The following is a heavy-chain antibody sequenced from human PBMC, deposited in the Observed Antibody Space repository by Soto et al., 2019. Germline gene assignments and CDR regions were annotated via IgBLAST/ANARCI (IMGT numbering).Heavy chain of an antibody. J-gene: IGHJ6*02. V-gene: IGHV4-34*01. CDR2: INHSGST. CDR1: GGSFSCYY. CDR3: ARARSSWYFDGWAYYYYGMDV. D-gene: IGHD6-13*01. Sequence: PSETLSLTCAVYGGSFSCYYWSWIRQPPGKGLEWIGEINHSGSTNYNPSLKSRVTISVDTSKNQFSLKLSSVTAADTAVYYCARARSSWYFDGWAYYYYGMDVWGQGTTVTVSS.